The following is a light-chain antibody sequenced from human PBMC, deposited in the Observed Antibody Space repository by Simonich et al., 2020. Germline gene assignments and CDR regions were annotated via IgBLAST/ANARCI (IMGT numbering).Light chain of an antibody. V-gene: IGKV3D-20*02. J-gene: IGKJ5*01. CDR3: QQRSNWPPIT. CDR1: QSVSSSY. CDR2: DAS. Sequence: EIVLTQSPGTLSLSPGERATLSCRASQSVSSSYLAWYQQKPGLAPRLLIYDASSRATCIPDRFSGSGSGTDFTLTISSLEPADFAVYYCQQRSNWPPITFGQGTRLEIK.